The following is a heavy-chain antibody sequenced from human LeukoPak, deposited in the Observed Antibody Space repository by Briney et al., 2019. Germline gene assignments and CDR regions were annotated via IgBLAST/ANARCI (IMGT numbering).Heavy chain of an antibody. CDR3: XKXDXYGANTRLXKFNWFDP. D-gene: IGHD4-23*01. Sequence: GGSLRLSFAASGFTFSTHGMRWVRQAPGKGLEWVAFIRHDGNNKYYADSVKGRFTISRDNSRDTLYLQMNSLRPEDTAVYYXXKXDXYGANTRLXKFNWFDPWGQGTLVTVSS. V-gene: IGHV3-30*02. CDR1: GFTFSTHG. CDR2: IRHDGNNK. J-gene: IGHJ5*02.